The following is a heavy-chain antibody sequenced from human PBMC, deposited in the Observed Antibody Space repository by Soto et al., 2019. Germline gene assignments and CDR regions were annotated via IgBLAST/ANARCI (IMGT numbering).Heavy chain of an antibody. CDR2: IVVGSGNT. Sequence: SVKVSCKASGFTFFTSAVQWVRQARGQRLEWIGWIVVGSGNTNYAQKFQERVTITRDMSTNTAYMELSSLRSEDTAVYYCAADPYCGGDCYFDYGGQGIMVTVSS. D-gene: IGHD2-21*02. J-gene: IGHJ4*02. CDR3: AADPYCGGDCYFDY. CDR1: GFTFFTSA. V-gene: IGHV1-58*01.